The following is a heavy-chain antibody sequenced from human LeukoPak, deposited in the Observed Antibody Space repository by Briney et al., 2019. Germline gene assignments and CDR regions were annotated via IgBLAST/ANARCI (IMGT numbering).Heavy chain of an antibody. CDR1: GCSFTSYW. D-gene: IGHD2-15*01. V-gene: IGHV5-51*01. Sequence: GESLKISCKGSGCSFTSYWIGWVRQMPGKGLEWMGIIYPGDSDTRYSPSSQGQVTISADKSISTAYLQWSSLKASDTAMYYCARAMGYCSGGSCYGYWGQGTLVTVSS. J-gene: IGHJ4*02. CDR3: ARAMGYCSGGSCYGY. CDR2: IYPGDSDT.